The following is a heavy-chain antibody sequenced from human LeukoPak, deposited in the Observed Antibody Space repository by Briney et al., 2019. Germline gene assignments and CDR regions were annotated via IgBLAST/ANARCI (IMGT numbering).Heavy chain of an antibody. CDR2: ISSSGSTI. V-gene: IGHV3-48*03. Sequence: PGGSLRLSCAASGFTFSSYEMNWVRQAPGKGLEWVSYISSSGSTIYYADSVKGRFTISRDNAKNSLYLQMNSLRAEDTAVYYCARETSWYFDYWGRGTLVTVSS. CDR1: GFTFSSYE. J-gene: IGHJ4*02. CDR3: ARETSWYFDY.